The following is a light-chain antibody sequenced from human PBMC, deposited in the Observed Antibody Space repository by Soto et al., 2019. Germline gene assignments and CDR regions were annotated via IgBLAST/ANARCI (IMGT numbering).Light chain of an antibody. CDR2: DAS. J-gene: IGKJ4*01. CDR1: QSITTS. V-gene: IGKV3-20*01. Sequence: EIVLTQSPGTVSLSPGERATLSCRASQSITTSLAWYQRKPGQAPRLLIYDASTRATAIPDRFSGSGSGTDFTLTLSRLEAEDFAVYYCQQYATSPLTFGGETKVEIK. CDR3: QQYATSPLT.